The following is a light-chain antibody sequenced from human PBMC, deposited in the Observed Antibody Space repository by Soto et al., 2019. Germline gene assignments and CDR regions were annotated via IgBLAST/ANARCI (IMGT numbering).Light chain of an antibody. CDR3: QPYNNWPPIT. J-gene: IGKJ5*01. CDR2: GAS. CDR1: QSVRSN. Sequence: EVVMTQSPATLSVSPGERVTLSCRASQSVRSNLAWYQQKPGQSPRLLIYGASTRATGIPARFSGSGSGTEFTLTISSLQSEDFAVYYCQPYNNWPPITFGQGTRLEI. V-gene: IGKV3-15*01.